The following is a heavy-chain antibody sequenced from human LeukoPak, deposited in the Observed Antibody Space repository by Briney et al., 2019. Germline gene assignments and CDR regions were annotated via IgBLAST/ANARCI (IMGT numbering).Heavy chain of an antibody. V-gene: IGHV4-31*03. CDR1: DGSLSRAVYY. Sequence: SETLSLTCTASDGSLSRAVYYWSWIRHHPGKGLEWIGKIYYSGSTYYNPSLQSRATISVDRSKNQFSLKLTSVTAADTAVYYCARGAEYSSSPFDYWGQGSLVTVSS. CDR3: ARGAEYSSSPFDY. J-gene: IGHJ4*02. CDR2: IYYSGST. D-gene: IGHD6-6*01.